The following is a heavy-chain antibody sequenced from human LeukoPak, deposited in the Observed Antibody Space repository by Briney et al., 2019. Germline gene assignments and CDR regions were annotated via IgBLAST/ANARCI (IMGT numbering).Heavy chain of an antibody. CDR2: ISWNSGSI. Sequence: GGSLRLSCAASGFTFDDYAMHWVRQAPGKGLEWVSGISWNSGSIGYADSVKGRFTISRDNAKNSLYLQMNSLRAEDMALYYCAKDIRTRFWSGYDAFDIWGQGTMVTVSS. CDR1: GFTFDDYA. J-gene: IGHJ3*02. V-gene: IGHV3-9*03. CDR3: AKDIRTRFWSGYDAFDI. D-gene: IGHD3-3*01.